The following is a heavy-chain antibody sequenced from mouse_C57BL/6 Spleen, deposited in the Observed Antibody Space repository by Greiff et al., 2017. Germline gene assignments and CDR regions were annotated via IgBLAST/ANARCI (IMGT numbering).Heavy chain of an antibody. Sequence: VKLQESGPGLVQPSQSLSITCTVSGFSLTSYGVHWVRQSPGKGLEWLGVIWRGGSTDYNAAFMSRLSITKDNSKSQVFFKMNSLQADDTAIYYCAKENYGRDYAMDYWGQGTSVTVSS. V-gene: IGHV2-5*01. J-gene: IGHJ4*01. D-gene: IGHD1-1*01. CDR3: AKENYGRDYAMDY. CDR2: IWRGGST. CDR1: GFSLTSYG.